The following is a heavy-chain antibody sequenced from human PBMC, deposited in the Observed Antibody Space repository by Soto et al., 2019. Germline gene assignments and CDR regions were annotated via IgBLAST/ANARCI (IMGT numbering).Heavy chain of an antibody. D-gene: IGHD2-21*01. V-gene: IGHV4-4*02. CDR1: GGSINSSHW. Sequence: QVQLQESGPGLVKPSGTLSLTCAVSGGSINSSHWWTWVRQPPGKGLEWIGEIYHTGSANYGPSLESRVTILVDKSKNQFSLRLTSVAAADTAMYYCARGLALDIWGQGTMVTVSS. CDR3: ARGLALDI. CDR2: IYHTGSA. J-gene: IGHJ3*02.